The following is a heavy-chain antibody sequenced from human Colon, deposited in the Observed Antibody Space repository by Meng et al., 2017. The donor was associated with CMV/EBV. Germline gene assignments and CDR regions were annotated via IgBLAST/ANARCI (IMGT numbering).Heavy chain of an antibody. D-gene: IGHD2-15*01. J-gene: IGHJ5*02. Sequence: QVQLVQSGAEVKKPGASVKVSCKASAYTFTSYGISWVRQAPGQRLEWMGWINVKDGNTNYAENFQGRVTMTTDTSTSTAYLDLRSLRSDDTAVYFCARSLGYCSSGTCYTNWFDPWGQGTLVTVSS. CDR1: AYTFTSYG. CDR2: INVKDGNT. CDR3: ARSLGYCSSGTCYTNWFDP. V-gene: IGHV1-18*01.